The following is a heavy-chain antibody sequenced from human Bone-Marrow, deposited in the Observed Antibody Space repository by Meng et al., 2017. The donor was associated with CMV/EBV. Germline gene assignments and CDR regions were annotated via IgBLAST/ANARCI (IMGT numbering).Heavy chain of an antibody. CDR3: ARGRDY. CDR2: INPNTCAA. CDR1: GGTFSSYA. J-gene: IGHJ4*02. V-gene: IGHV1-2*02. Sequence: ASVKVSCKASGGTFSSYAISWVRQAPGQGLEWMGGINPNTCAANYAPKFQGRVTMTRDTSISTAFMDLSRLTADDTAVYYCARGRDYWGQGTLVNVSS.